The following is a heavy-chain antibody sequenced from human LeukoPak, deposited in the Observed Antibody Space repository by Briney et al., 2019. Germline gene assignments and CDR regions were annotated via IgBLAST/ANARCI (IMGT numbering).Heavy chain of an antibody. J-gene: IGHJ4*02. CDR1: GXTFTRYW. D-gene: IGHD2-21*01. Sequence: GSLRLSFAASGXTFTRYWMSWVRQAPGKGLEWVANIKEDGGGKYYVDSVRGRFTISRDNAKNSLSLQMNSLRAEDTAIYYCARSVVVDYCGQGTLVTVSS. V-gene: IGHV3-7*05. CDR3: ARSVVVDY. CDR2: IKEDGGGK.